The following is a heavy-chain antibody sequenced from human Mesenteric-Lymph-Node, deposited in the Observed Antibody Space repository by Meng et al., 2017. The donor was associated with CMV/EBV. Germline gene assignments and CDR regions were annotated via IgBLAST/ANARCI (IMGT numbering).Heavy chain of an antibody. J-gene: IGHJ6*02. CDR1: GYRFTSYW. Sequence: GGSLRLSCKGSGYRFTSYWIAWVRQMPGRGLEWMGFIYPGDSATQYSPSFQGQVTISADKSISTAYLQWSSLKASDTTMYYCARHWGLGQWYYGMDVWGQGTTVTVSS. CDR2: IYPGDSAT. D-gene: IGHD3-16*01. V-gene: IGHV5-51*01. CDR3: ARHWGLGQWYYGMDV.